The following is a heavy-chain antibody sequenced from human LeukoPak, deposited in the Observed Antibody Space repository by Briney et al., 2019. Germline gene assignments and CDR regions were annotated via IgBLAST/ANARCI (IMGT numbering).Heavy chain of an antibody. CDR1: GFTFSSYS. J-gene: IGHJ3*02. CDR2: ISSSSSYI. V-gene: IGHV3-21*01. D-gene: IGHD3-22*01. CDR3: AGPGSDDSSGSYAFDI. Sequence: GGSLRLSCAASGFTFSSYSMNWVRQAPGKGLEWVSSISSSSSYIYYADSVKGRFTISRDNAKNSLYLQMNSLRAEDTAVYYCAGPGSDDSSGSYAFDIWGQGTMVTVSS.